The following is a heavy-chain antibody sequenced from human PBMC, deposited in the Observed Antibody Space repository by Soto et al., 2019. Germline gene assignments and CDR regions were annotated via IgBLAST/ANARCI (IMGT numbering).Heavy chain of an antibody. J-gene: IGHJ4*02. CDR2: IYYSGST. Sequence: QVQLQVSGRGLVKPSETLSLTCTVSGGSISSYYWSWIRQPPGKGLEWIGYIYYSGSTNYNPSLKSRVTISVDTSKNQFSLKLSSVTAADTAVYYSARSYGDYVSDYWGQGTLVTVSS. CDR1: GGSISSYY. V-gene: IGHV4-59*01. CDR3: ARSYGDYVSDY. D-gene: IGHD4-17*01.